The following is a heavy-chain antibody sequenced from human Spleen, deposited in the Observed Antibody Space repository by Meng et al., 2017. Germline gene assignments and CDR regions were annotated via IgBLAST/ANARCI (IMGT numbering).Heavy chain of an antibody. Sequence: QWQLQRWGVGHCKPSWPLSLLVVASGGAFSDYNWSWIRQPPGKGLEWIGEINHSGSTNYNPSLERRATISVDTSQNNLSLKLSSVTAADSAVYYCARGPTTMAHDFDYWGQGTLVTVSS. CDR2: INHSGST. J-gene: IGHJ4*02. D-gene: IGHD4-11*01. CDR1: GGAFSDYN. V-gene: IGHV4-34*01. CDR3: ARGPTTMAHDFDY.